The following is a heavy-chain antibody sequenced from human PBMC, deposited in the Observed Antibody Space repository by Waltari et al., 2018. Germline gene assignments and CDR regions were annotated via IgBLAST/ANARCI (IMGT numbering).Heavy chain of an antibody. CDR3: ARGCGGDCYPPNWFDP. CDR2: INHSGST. CDR1: GGSFSGYY. D-gene: IGHD2-21*02. J-gene: IGHJ5*02. V-gene: IGHV4-34*01. Sequence: QVQLQQWGAGLLKPSETLSLTCAVYGGSFSGYYWSWIRQPPGKGLEWIGEINHSGSTNYNPSLKSRVTISVDTSKNQFSLKLSSVTAADTAVYYCARGCGGDCYPPNWFDPWGQGTLVTVSS.